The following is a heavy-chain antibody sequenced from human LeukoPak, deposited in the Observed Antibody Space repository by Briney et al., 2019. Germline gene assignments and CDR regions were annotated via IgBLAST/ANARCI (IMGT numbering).Heavy chain of an antibody. CDR3: ARSTWSTDAFDI. V-gene: IGHV3-21*01. CDR2: ISTSSSYM. Sequence: GGSLRLSCAASGFTFSIYGMNWVRQAPGKGLEWVSFISTSSSYMYYADPVKGRFTISRDNAKNSLYLQMDSLRAEDTAVYYCARSTWSTDAFDIWGQGTMVTVSS. D-gene: IGHD1-1*01. J-gene: IGHJ3*02. CDR1: GFTFSIYG.